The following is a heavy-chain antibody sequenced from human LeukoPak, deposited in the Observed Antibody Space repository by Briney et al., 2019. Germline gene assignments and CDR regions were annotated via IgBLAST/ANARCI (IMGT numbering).Heavy chain of an antibody. Sequence: PGGSLRLSCAASGFTVSSNYMSWVRQAPGKGLEWVSVIYSGGSTYYADSVKGRFTISRDISKNTLYLQMNSLKREDTALYYCAKESRAYSYGYFFDYWGQGTLVTVSS. CDR3: AKESRAYSYGYFFDY. CDR2: IYSGGST. V-gene: IGHV3-53*05. D-gene: IGHD5-18*01. CDR1: GFTVSSNY. J-gene: IGHJ4*02.